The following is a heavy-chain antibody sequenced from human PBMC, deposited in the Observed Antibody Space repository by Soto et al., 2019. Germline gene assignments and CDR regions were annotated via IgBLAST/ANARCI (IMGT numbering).Heavy chain of an antibody. V-gene: IGHV3-33*01. Sequence: GGSLRLSCAASGFTFSSFGMHWVRQAPGKGLEWVAVVWYDGSNKYYADSVKGRFTISRDNSKNTLYLQMSSLRGEDTAVYYCARDEATYGLDVWGQGTTVTVSS. CDR1: GFTFSSFG. CDR2: VWYDGSNK. J-gene: IGHJ6*02. CDR3: ARDEATYGLDV.